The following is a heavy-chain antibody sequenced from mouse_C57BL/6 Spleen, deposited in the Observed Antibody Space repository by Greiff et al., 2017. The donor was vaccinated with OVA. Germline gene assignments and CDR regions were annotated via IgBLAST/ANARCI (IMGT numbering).Heavy chain of an antibody. D-gene: IGHD1-1*01. CDR1: GYTFTSYT. CDR3: ARGGFTTVVASMDY. V-gene: IGHV1-4*01. Sequence: VKLVESGAELARPGASVKMSCKASGYTFTSYTMHWVKQRPGQGLEWIGYINPSSGYTKYNQKFKDKATLTADKSSSTAYMQLSSLTSEDSAVYYCARGGFTTVVASMDYWGQGTSVTVSS. J-gene: IGHJ4*01. CDR2: INPSSGYT.